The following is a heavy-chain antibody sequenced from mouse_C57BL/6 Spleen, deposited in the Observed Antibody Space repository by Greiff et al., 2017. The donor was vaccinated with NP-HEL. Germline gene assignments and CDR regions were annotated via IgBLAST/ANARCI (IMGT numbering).Heavy chain of an antibody. V-gene: IGHV7-3*01. D-gene: IGHD2-3*01. Sequence: EVQLVESGGGLVQPGGSLSLSCAASGFTFTDYYMSWVRQPPGKALEWLGFIRNKANGYTTEYSASVKGRFTISRDNSQSILYLQMNALRAEDSATYYCARYGVYDGYYDYAMDYWGQGTSVTVSS. J-gene: IGHJ4*01. CDR1: GFTFTDYY. CDR2: IRNKANGYTT. CDR3: ARYGVYDGYYDYAMDY.